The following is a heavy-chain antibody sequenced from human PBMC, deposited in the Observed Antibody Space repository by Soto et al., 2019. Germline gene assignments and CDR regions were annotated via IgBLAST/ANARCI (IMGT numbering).Heavy chain of an antibody. CDR1: GFTFSSYA. V-gene: IGHV3-23*01. D-gene: IGHD6-19*01. Sequence: GGSLRLSCAASGFTFSSYAMSWVRQAPGKGLEWVSAISGSGGSTYYADSVKGRFTISRDNSKNTLYLQMNSLRAEDTAVYYCAKDRSSGWYGKYYFDYWGQGTLVTVSS. CDR2: ISGSGGST. J-gene: IGHJ4*02. CDR3: AKDRSSGWYGKYYFDY.